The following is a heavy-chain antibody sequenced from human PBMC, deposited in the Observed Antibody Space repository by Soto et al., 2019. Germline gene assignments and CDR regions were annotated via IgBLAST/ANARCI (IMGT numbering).Heavy chain of an antibody. Sequence: QVQLVQSGAEVKKPGSSVKVSCKASGGTFSSYAISWVRQAPGQGLEWMGGIIPIFGTANYAQKFQGRVTVTQDESTSTASSDLGSLESEDTAVYYCARVRSRLRYFDWLPDSKGGGLDPWGQGTLVTVSS. CDR3: ARVRSRLRYFDWLPDSKGGGLDP. D-gene: IGHD3-9*01. CDR1: GGTFSSYA. J-gene: IGHJ5*02. CDR2: IIPIFGTA. V-gene: IGHV1-69*01.